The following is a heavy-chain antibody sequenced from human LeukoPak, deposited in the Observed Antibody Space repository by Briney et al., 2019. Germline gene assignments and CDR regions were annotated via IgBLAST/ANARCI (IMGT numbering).Heavy chain of an antibody. CDR2: FDPEDGET. Sequence: ASVKVSCKVSGYTLTELSMHWVRQAPGKGLEWMGGFDPEDGETIYAQKFQGRVTMTEDTSTDTAYMELSSLRSEDTAVYYCASTSGITGTRGYYYYMDVWGKGTTVTVSS. CDR1: GYTLTELS. J-gene: IGHJ6*03. CDR3: ASTSGITGTRGYYYYMDV. D-gene: IGHD1-7*01. V-gene: IGHV1-24*01.